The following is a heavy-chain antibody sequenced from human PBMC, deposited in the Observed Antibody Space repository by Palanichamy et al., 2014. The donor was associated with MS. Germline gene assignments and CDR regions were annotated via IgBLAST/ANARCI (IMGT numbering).Heavy chain of an antibody. CDR1: GGSISSSSYY. Sequence: QLQLQESGPGLAKPSETLSLTCTVSGGSISSSSYYWGWIRQPPGKGLEWIGSIYYSGSTYYNPSLKSRVTISVDTSKNQFSLKLSSVTAADTAVYYCARVLGDTLDYWGQGTLVTVSS. CDR3: ARVLGDTLDY. J-gene: IGHJ4*02. CDR2: IYYSGST. V-gene: IGHV4-39*07. D-gene: IGHD3-16*01.